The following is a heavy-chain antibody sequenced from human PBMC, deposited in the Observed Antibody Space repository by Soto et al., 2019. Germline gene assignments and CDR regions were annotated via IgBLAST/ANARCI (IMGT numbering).Heavy chain of an antibody. CDR2: IYYSGSI. D-gene: IGHD3-22*01. Sequence: SLTCTVSGGSIISYYWSWIRHPPGKGLEWIGYIYYSGSINYNPSLKSRVTISVDTSKNQFSLKLTSVTAADTAVYYCARNDYYDSSGYFDCWGQGTLVAVSS. V-gene: IGHV4-59*01. J-gene: IGHJ4*02. CDR3: ARNDYYDSSGYFDC. CDR1: GGSIISYY.